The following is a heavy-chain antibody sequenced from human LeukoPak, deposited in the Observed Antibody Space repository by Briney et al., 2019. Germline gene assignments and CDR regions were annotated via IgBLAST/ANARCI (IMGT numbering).Heavy chain of an antibody. J-gene: IGHJ4*02. CDR1: GGSISSSSYY. CDR2: IYYSGST. D-gene: IGHD6-19*01. CDR3: ARRSEGSSGWSYFDY. V-gene: IGHV4-39*01. Sequence: SETLSLTCTVSGGSISSSSYYWGWIRQPPGKGLEWIGSIYYSGSTYYNPSLKSRVTISVDTSKNQFSLKLSSVTAADTAVYYCARRSEGSSGWSYFDYWGQGTLVTVPS.